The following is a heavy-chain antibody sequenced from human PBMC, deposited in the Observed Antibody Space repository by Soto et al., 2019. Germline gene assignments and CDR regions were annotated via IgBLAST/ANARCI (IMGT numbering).Heavy chain of an antibody. V-gene: IGHV4-30-4*01. CDR3: ARVRLYGITMVRGAPYYYYYGMDV. D-gene: IGHD3-10*01. CDR1: GGYIGSGDYY. CDR2: IYYSGST. J-gene: IGHJ6*02. Sequence: PSETLSLTCTVSGGYIGSGDYYWSWIRQPPGKGLEWIGYIYYSGSTYYNPSLKSRVTISVDTSKNQFSLKLSSVTAADTAVYYCARVRLYGITMVRGAPYYYYYGMDVWGQGTTVTVSS.